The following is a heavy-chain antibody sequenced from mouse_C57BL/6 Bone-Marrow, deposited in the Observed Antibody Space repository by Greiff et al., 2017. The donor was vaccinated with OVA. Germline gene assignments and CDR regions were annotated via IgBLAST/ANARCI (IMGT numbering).Heavy chain of an antibody. V-gene: IGHV1-82*01. Sequence: QVQLKQSGPELVKPGASGKISCKASGYAFSSSWMNWVKQRPGKGLEWIGRIYPGDGDTNYNGKFKGKATLTADKSSSTAYMQLSSLTSEDSAVYFCARTGGWLLTFAYWGQGTLVTVSA. CDR1: GYAFSSSW. CDR2: IYPGDGDT. D-gene: IGHD2-3*01. CDR3: ARTGGWLLTFAY. J-gene: IGHJ3*01.